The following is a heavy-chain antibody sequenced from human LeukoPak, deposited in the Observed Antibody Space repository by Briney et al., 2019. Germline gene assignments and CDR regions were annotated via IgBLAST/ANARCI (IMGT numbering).Heavy chain of an antibody. D-gene: IGHD1-1*01. J-gene: IGHJ4*02. V-gene: IGHV3-33*01. CDR3: ARWGGTRQYYFVY. CDR1: VFILSDYG. CDR2: TRFNGSIK. Sequence: LGGSLRLSRAVSVFILSDYGLHWVRQDPGKGREWVAVTRFNGSIKQYADSAKRRFTLSRDDSKSTLYLQMNSLKYENTPVYYCARWGGTRQYYFVYWGQRTLVTVSS.